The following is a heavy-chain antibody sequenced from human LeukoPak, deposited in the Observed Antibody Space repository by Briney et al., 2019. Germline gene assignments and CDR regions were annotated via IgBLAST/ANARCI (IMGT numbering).Heavy chain of an antibody. Sequence: GESLKISCKGYGYSFTSNWIGWVRQMPGKGLEWMGIIYPDDSDTRYSPAFQGQVTISADKSISTAYLQWSSLKASDTAMYYCARLAAVPPRAYYYYMDVWGKGTTVTVSS. CDR2: IYPDDSDT. J-gene: IGHJ6*03. V-gene: IGHV5-51*01. CDR1: GYSFTSNW. CDR3: ARLAAVPPRAYYYYMDV. D-gene: IGHD6-13*01.